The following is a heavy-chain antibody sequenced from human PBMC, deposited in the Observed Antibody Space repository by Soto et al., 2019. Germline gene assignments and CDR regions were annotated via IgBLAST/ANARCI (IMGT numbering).Heavy chain of an antibody. CDR3: TRLPSLQWLVPYYGMDV. D-gene: IGHD6-19*01. V-gene: IGHV3-73*02. CDR1: GFTFSGSA. CDR2: IRSKANSYAT. J-gene: IGHJ6*02. Sequence: EVQLVESGGGLVQPGGSLKLSCAASGFTFSGSAMHWVRQASGKGLEWVGRIRSKANSYATAYAASVKGSFTISRDDSKQTAYLPMNSLETEDTAVYYCTRLPSLQWLVPYYGMDVWGQGTTVTVSS.